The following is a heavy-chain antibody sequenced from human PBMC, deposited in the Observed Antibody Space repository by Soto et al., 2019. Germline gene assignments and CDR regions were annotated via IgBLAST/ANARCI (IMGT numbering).Heavy chain of an antibody. CDR1: GGSISGGSINSYY. V-gene: IGHV4-61*01. CDR2: IHYSGST. CDR3: ANQRDSTTYFDY. J-gene: IGHJ4*02. D-gene: IGHD1-1*01. Sequence: PSETLSLTCTISGGSISGGSINSYYWSWIRQPPGKRLEWVGNIHYSGSTTYNPSLRSRLIISVDTPKNQFSLKLSSVTAADTAVFYCANQRDSTTYFDYWGPGTLVTVSS.